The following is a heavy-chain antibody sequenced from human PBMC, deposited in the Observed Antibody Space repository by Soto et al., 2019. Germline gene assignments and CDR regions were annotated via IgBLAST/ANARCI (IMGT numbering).Heavy chain of an antibody. V-gene: IGHV4-61*08. CDR2: MFYGGSA. Sequence: SETLSLTCTVSGASVNSAAYYWSWIRQSPGQGLEWIGYMFYGGSANYNPSVKSRVTISVDTSNNQVSLKLTSVTAADTAVYYCEDSLGSGWEYFDHWGQGTLVTVSS. CDR3: EDSLGSGWEYFDH. CDR1: GASVNSAAYY. D-gene: IGHD6-25*01. J-gene: IGHJ4*02.